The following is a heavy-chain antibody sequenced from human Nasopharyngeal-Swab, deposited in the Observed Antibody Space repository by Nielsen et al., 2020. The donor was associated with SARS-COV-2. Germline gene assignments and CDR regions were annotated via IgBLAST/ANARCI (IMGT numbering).Heavy chain of an antibody. V-gene: IGHV3-48*04. D-gene: IGHD4-17*01. CDR2: ISSSSSTI. Sequence: GGSLTLSCAASGFTLSSYSMNWVRQAPGKGLEWVSYISSSSSTIYYADSVKGRFTISRENAKNSLYLQMNSLRAEDTAVYYCARAGLRGPQYCYYGMDVWGKGTTVTVSS. CDR1: GFTLSSYS. J-gene: IGHJ6*04. CDR3: ARAGLRGPQYCYYGMDV.